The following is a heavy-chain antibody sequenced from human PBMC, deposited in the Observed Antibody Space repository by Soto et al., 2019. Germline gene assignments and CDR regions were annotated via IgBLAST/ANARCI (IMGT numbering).Heavy chain of an antibody. CDR3: AKATMTTVTTGFGYYYYYMDV. D-gene: IGHD4-17*01. CDR2: ISYDGSNK. V-gene: IGHV3-30*18. J-gene: IGHJ6*03. Sequence: GGSLRLSCAASGFTFSSYGMHWVRQAPGKGLEWVAVISYDGSNKYYADSVKGRFTISRDNSKNTLYLQMNSLRAEDTAVYYCAKATMTTVTTGFGYYYYYMDVWGKGTTVTVSS. CDR1: GFTFSSYG.